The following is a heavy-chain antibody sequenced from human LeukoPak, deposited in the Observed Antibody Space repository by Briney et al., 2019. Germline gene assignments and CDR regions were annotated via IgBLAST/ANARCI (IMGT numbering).Heavy chain of an antibody. J-gene: IGHJ4*02. CDR2: ISGSSSYI. V-gene: IGHV3-21*04. D-gene: IGHD6-19*01. Sequence: GGSLRLSCAASGFTFSSYSMSWVRQAPGKGLEWVSSISGSSSYIYYADSVKGRFTISRDNAKNSLYLQMNSLRAEGTAVYYCAKLVSSGWPLLYFDYWGQGTLVTVSS. CDR3: AKLVSSGWPLLYFDY. CDR1: GFTFSSYS.